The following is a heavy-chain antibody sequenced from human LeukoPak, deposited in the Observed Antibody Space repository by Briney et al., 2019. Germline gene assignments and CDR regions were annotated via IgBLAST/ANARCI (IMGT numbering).Heavy chain of an antibody. V-gene: IGHV1-69*13. CDR1: GGTFSSYA. J-gene: IGHJ5*02. Sequence: GASVKVSCKASGGTFSSYAISWVRQAPGQGLEWMGGIIPIFGTANYAQKFQGRVTITADESTSTAYMELSSLRSEDTAVYYCARGYCSSTSCFQAWFDPWGQGTLVTVSS. CDR3: ARGYCSSTSCFQAWFDP. D-gene: IGHD2-2*01. CDR2: IIPIFGTA.